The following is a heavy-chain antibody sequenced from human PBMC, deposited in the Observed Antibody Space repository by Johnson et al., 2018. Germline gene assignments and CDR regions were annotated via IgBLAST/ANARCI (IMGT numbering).Heavy chain of an antibody. V-gene: IGHV3-66*03. CDR1: GFTVSSNY. CDR3: ARERYSSCWYGSDAFDI. Sequence: VQLVESGGGLIQPGGSLRLSCAASGFTVSSNYMSWVRQAPGKGLEWVSVIYSGGSTYYADSVKGRFTISRDNSKNTLYLKMGSLRAEDMAVYYFARERYSSCWYGSDAFDIWGQGTMVTVSS. D-gene: IGHD6-19*01. J-gene: IGHJ3*02. CDR2: IYSGGST.